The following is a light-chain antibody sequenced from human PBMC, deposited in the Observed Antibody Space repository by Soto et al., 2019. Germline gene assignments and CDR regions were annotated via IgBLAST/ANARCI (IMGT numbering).Light chain of an antibody. CDR1: ISDIGGYNF. Sequence: QSALTQPASVSGSPGQSLTISCTETISDIGGYNFVSWYQQYPGKAPKLMICDVSNRPSGVSNRFSGSKSGNTASLTISGLQAEDEADYYCSSFTGSNYVFGTGTKVTVL. CDR3: SSFTGSNYV. CDR2: DVS. J-gene: IGLJ1*01. V-gene: IGLV2-14*03.